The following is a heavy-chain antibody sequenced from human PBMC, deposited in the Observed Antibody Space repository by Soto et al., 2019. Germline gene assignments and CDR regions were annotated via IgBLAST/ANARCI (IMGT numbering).Heavy chain of an antibody. CDR2: IIPISGTA. V-gene: IGHV1-69*01. D-gene: IGHD2-2*01. CDR3: ARSQGSSTSLEIYYYYYYGMDV. Sequence: QVQLVQSGAEVKKPGSSVKVSCKASGGTFNSYAISWVRQAPGQGLEWMGGIIPISGTANYAQKFQGRVKITADESTSTAYMELSSLRSEDTAVYYCARSQGSSTSLEIYYYYYYGMDVWGQGTTVTVSS. J-gene: IGHJ6*02. CDR1: GGTFNSYA.